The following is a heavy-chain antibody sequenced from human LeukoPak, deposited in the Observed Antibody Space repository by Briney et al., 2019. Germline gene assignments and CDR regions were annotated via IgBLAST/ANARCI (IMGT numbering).Heavy chain of an antibody. CDR3: ARDKMGYNYGLDYYYYMDV. Sequence: GGSLRLSCAASGFTFSDYYMSWIRQAPGKGLEWVSYISSSGSTIYYADSVKGRFTISRDNAENSLYLQMNSLRAEDTAVYYCARDKMGYNYGLDYYYYMDVWRKGTTVTVSS. CDR1: GFTFSDYY. V-gene: IGHV3-11*04. D-gene: IGHD5-18*01. CDR2: ISSSGSTI. J-gene: IGHJ6*03.